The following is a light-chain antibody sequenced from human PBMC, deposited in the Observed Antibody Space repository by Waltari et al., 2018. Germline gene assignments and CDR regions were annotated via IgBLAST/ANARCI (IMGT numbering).Light chain of an antibody. CDR2: KAS. CDR3: QQYSTYYD. Sequence: DIQMTQSPSTLSASVGDKVTVTCRASPSIDNWLAWYQQKPGKAPKLLIHKASILKSGVPLRFSGSGSGTEFTLTISSLQPDDFATYYCQQYSTYYDFGQGTKLEMK. J-gene: IGKJ2*01. CDR1: PSIDNW. V-gene: IGKV1-5*03.